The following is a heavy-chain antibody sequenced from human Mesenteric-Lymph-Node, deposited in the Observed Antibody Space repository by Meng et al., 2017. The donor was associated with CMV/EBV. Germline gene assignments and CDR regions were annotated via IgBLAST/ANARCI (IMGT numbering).Heavy chain of an antibody. CDR1: GFTFSSYS. J-gene: IGHJ3*02. CDR2: IGSSSSYI. CDR3: AREGKVPAGPGAFDI. V-gene: IGHV3-21*01. D-gene: IGHD2-2*01. Sequence: GGSLRLSCAASGFTFSSYSMNWVRQAPGKGLEWVSSIGSSSSYIYYADSVKGRFTISRDNAKNSLYLQMNSLRAEDTAVYYCAREGKVPAGPGAFDIWGQGTMVTVSS.